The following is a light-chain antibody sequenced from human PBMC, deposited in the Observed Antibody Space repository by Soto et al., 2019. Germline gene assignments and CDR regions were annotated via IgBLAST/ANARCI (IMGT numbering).Light chain of an antibody. J-gene: IGLJ1*01. CDR3: LLSYNGPYV. Sequence: DVVPQEPSLTVSPGGTVTLTCGSSTGAVTNGHYPYWFQQKPGQAPRTLIYDTTNRHSWTPARFSDSLLGGKAALTLSGAQPEDEAEYYCLLSYNGPYVFGTGTKLTVL. CDR2: DTT. CDR1: TGAVTNGHY. V-gene: IGLV7-46*01.